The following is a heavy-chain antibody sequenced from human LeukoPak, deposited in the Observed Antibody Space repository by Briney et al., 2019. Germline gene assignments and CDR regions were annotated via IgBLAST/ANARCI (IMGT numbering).Heavy chain of an antibody. CDR1: RFTFNDYY. D-gene: IGHD6-19*01. CDR3: ARYSSGWYGEYAFDI. J-gene: IGHJ3*02. Sequence: SGGSLRLSCAASRFTFNDYYMSWIRQAPGKGLEWVSYISSSGSTIYYADSVKGRFTISRDNAKNSLYLQMNGLRAEDTAVYYCARYSSGWYGEYAFDIWGHGTMVTVSS. V-gene: IGHV3-11*01. CDR2: ISSSGSTI.